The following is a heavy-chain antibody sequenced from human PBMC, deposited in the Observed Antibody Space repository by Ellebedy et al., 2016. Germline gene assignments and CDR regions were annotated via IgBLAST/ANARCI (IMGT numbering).Heavy chain of an antibody. CDR3: ATRHFGGYNI. V-gene: IGHV3-53*01. D-gene: IGHD3-22*01. CDR1: GFSVTDNY. Sequence: GESLKISXAASGFSVTDNYMTWVRQAPGKGLEWVSVMWSGGLSYYADSVKGCSTISRDGSRNTLYLQVNSLRLEDTATYYCATRHFGGYNIWGRGTVVTVSS. CDR2: MWSGGLS. J-gene: IGHJ3*02.